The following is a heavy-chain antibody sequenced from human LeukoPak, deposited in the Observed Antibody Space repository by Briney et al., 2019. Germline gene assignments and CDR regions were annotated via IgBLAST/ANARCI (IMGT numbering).Heavy chain of an antibody. CDR1: GFSFSGSA. Sequence: GGSLKLSCAASGFSFSGSAMHWVRQASGKGLEWVGRIRSKANSYATAYAASVKGRFTISRDDSKNTAYLQMNSLKTEDTAVYYCTRPPTGGFDPWGQGTLVTVSS. CDR3: TRPPTGGFDP. J-gene: IGHJ5*02. V-gene: IGHV3-73*01. CDR2: IRSKANSYAT.